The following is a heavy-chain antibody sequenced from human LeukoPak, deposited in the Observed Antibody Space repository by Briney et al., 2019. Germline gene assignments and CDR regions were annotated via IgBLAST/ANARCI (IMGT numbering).Heavy chain of an antibody. D-gene: IGHD6-13*01. J-gene: IGHJ6*03. V-gene: IGHV3-20*04. CDR2: INWNGGST. CDR1: GVTFDDYG. CDR3: ARDGSSSWGYYMDV. Sequence: PGGSLRLSCAASGVTFDDYGMSWGRQAPGKGLEWVSVINWNGGSTGYAESVKGRFTISRDNDKNYLYLQMNSLRAEDTALYYCARDGSSSWGYYMDVWGKGTTVTVSS.